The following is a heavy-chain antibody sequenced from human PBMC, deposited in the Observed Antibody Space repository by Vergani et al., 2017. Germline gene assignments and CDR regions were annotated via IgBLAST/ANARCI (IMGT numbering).Heavy chain of an antibody. CDR2: ISYSGSS. CDR3: ARGGDGYFDY. J-gene: IGHJ4*02. CDR1: GDSISGYY. D-gene: IGHD5-24*01. Sequence: QVQLQESGPGLVKPSETLSLTCTVSGDSISGYYWSWFRQPPGKGLEWIGYISYSGSSNYNPSLKSRVTISVDTSRNRFSLELSSVTAADTAVYYCARGGDGYFDYWGQGTLVTVSS. V-gene: IGHV4-59*01.